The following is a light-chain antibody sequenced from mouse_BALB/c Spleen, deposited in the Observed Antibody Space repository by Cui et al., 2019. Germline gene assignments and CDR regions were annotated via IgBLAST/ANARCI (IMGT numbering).Light chain of an antibody. J-gene: IGKJ5*01. Sequence: DIVMTPSPATLSVTPGDRVSLSCRASQSISDYLHWYQQKSHESPRLLIKYASQSISGIPSRFSGSGSGSDFTLSINSVEPEDVGVYYCQNGHSFPPTFGAGTKLELK. CDR1: QSISDY. CDR2: YAS. V-gene: IGKV5-39*01. CDR3: QNGHSFPPT.